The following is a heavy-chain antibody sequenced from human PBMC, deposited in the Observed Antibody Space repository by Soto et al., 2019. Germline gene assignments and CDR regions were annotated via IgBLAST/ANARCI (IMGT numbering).Heavy chain of an antibody. V-gene: IGHV4-4*02. CDR3: ARLIYGDYDWFDP. CDR1: GGSISSSNW. J-gene: IGHJ5*02. D-gene: IGHD4-17*01. Sequence: QVQLQESGPGLVKPSGTLSLTCAVSGGSISSSNWWSWVRQPPVKGLEWIGEIYHSGSTNYNPSLKSRVTLSVDKSKNQFSLKLSSVTAADTAVYYCARLIYGDYDWFDPWGQGTLVTVSS. CDR2: IYHSGST.